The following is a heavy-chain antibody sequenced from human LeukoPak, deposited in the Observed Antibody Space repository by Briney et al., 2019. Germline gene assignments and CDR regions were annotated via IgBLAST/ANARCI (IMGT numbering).Heavy chain of an antibody. Sequence: GRSLRLSCAPSGFTVSSNYMSSVRQAPGKGLELVSFIYSGGSTYYADSVKGRFTISRDNSKNTLYLQMNSLRAEDTAVYYCARGGDYGDYVQNWGQGTLVTVSS. J-gene: IGHJ1*01. V-gene: IGHV3-66*01. CDR3: ARGGDYGDYVQN. CDR2: IYSGGST. D-gene: IGHD4-17*01. CDR1: GFTVSSNY.